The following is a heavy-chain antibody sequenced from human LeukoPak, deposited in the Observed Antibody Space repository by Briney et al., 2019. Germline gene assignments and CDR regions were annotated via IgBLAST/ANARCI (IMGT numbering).Heavy chain of an antibody. CDR2: IYPGDSDT. CDR3: ARSKSSGKYYYYYMDV. Sequence: GESQKISCKGSGYSFTSYWIGWVRQMPGKGLEWMGIIYPGDSDTRYSPSFQGQVTISADKSISTAYLQWSSLKASDTAMYYCARSKSSGKYYYYYMDVWGKGTTVTISS. V-gene: IGHV5-51*01. CDR1: GYSFTSYW. D-gene: IGHD3-10*01. J-gene: IGHJ6*03.